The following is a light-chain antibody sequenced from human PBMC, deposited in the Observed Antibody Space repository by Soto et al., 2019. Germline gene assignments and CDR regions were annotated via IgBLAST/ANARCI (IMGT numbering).Light chain of an antibody. CDR1: SSDVGAYDF. Sequence: QSVLTQPASVSGSPGQSITISCTGTSSDVGAYDFVSWYQQHPDKAPKLMIYEVSSRPSGVSHRFSGSKSVNPATLTISGLHAEDEADYYCSSYTTSSTRVFGTGTKVTVL. CDR2: EVS. V-gene: IGLV2-14*03. CDR3: SSYTTSSTRV. J-gene: IGLJ1*01.